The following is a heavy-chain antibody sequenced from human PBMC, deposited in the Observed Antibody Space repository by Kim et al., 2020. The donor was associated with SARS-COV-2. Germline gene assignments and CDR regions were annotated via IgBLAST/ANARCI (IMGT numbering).Heavy chain of an antibody. CDR1: GFTFSSYA. D-gene: IGHD6-6*01. CDR3: ASPRAVAARLSLYYYYYYMDV. J-gene: IGHJ6*03. Sequence: GGSLRLSCAASGFTFSSYAMHWVRQAPGKGLEWVAVISYDGSNKYYADSVKGRFTISRDNSKNTLYLQMNSLRAEDTAVYYCASPRAVAARLSLYYYYYYMDVWGKGTTVTVSS. CDR2: ISYDGSNK. V-gene: IGHV3-30-3*01.